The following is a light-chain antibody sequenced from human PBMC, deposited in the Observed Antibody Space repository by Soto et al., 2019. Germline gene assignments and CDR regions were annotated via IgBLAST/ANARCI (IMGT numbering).Light chain of an antibody. Sequence: IQLTQSPSSLSASVRDIVTITCRASQSISSYLNWYQQKPGKAPKLLIYAASSLQSGVPSRFSGSGSGTDFTLTVSSLQPEDFATYFCQQSYSTPRTFGQGTKVEI. V-gene: IGKV1-39*01. J-gene: IGKJ1*01. CDR2: AAS. CDR3: QQSYSTPRT. CDR1: QSISSY.